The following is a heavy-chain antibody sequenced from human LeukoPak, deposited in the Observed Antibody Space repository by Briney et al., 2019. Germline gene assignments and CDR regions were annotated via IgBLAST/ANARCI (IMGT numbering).Heavy chain of an antibody. Sequence: PSQTLSLTCSVSGRSVNSGGYYWSWIRQLPGKGLEWIGHISYSGSTDYIPSLQSRLTISLDLSKNQLSLRLTSVTASDTALYFCALARLGELALFYYFDYWGQGALVTVSS. CDR2: ISYSGST. CDR3: ALARLGELALFYYFDY. J-gene: IGHJ4*02. CDR1: GRSVNSGGYY. V-gene: IGHV4-31*03. D-gene: IGHD3-16*01.